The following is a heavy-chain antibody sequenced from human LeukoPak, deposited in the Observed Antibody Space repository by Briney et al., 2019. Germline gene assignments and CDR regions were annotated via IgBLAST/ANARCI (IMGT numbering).Heavy chain of an antibody. D-gene: IGHD2-21*01. V-gene: IGHV3-23*01. J-gene: IGHJ4*02. CDR3: AIEKGDSPDY. CDR1: GFTFSSYA. CDR2: ISGSGGNT. Sequence: GGSLRLSCAASGFTFSSYAMSWVRQAPGKGLEWVSGISGSGGNTYYADSVKGRSTISRDNSKNTLFLQMNSLRAEDTAVYYCAIEKGDSPDYWGQGTLVTVSS.